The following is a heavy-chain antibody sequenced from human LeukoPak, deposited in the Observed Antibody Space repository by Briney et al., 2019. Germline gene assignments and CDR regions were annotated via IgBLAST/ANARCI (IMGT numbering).Heavy chain of an antibody. J-gene: IGHJ4*02. CDR3: AREDSSGWFDY. CDR1: GYSISSGYY. CDR2: IYYSGST. D-gene: IGHD6-19*01. V-gene: IGHV4-61*01. Sequence: TSSETLSLTCTVSGYSISSGYYWGWIRQPPGKGLEWIGYIYYSGSTDYNPSLQSRVTMSVDTSKNQFSLKLSSVTAADTAVYYCAREDSSGWFDYWGQGTLVTVSS.